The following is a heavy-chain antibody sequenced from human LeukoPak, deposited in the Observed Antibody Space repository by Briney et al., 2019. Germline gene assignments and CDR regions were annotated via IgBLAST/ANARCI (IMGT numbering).Heavy chain of an antibody. D-gene: IGHD5-24*01. J-gene: IGHJ4*02. CDR1: GGSISSYY. CDR3: ASGVMAAPYYFDY. Sequence: SETLSLTCTVSGGSISSYYWSWIRQPPGKGLEWIGYIYYSGSTNYNPSLKSRVTISVDTSKSQFSLKLSSVTAADTAVYYCASGVMAAPYYFDYWGQGTLVTVSS. CDR2: IYYSGST. V-gene: IGHV4-59*01.